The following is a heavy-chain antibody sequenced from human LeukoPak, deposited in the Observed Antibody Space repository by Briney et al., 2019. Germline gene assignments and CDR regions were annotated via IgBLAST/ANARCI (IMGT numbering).Heavy chain of an antibody. Sequence: SETLSLTCTVSGGSISSYYWSWIRQPPGKGLEWIGYIYYSGSTNYNPSLKSRVTISVDTSKNQFSLKLSSVTAADTAVYYCARADIDYDILTGYPKLNWFDPWGQGTLVTVSS. CDR3: ARADIDYDILTGYPKLNWFDP. V-gene: IGHV4-59*01. CDR1: GGSISSYY. CDR2: IYYSGST. D-gene: IGHD3-9*01. J-gene: IGHJ5*02.